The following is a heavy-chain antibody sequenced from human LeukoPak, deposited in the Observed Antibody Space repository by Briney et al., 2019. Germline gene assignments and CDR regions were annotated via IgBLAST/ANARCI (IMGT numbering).Heavy chain of an antibody. CDR2: ISYSGST. CDR1: GGSISSSSHS. CDR3: ARIYCTSTSCYGDSYYGMDV. V-gene: IGHV4-39*01. J-gene: IGHJ6*02. D-gene: IGHD2-2*01. Sequence: AETLSLTCTVSGGSISSSSHSWGWIRQPPGKGLEWIGSISYSGSTYYNPSLKTRVTMSVDTSENQFSLKLSSVTASDSAVYYCARIYCTSTSCYGDSYYGMDVWGQGTTVTVSS.